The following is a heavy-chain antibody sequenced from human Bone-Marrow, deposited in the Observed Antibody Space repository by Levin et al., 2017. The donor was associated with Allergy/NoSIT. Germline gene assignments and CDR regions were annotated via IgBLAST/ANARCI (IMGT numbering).Heavy chain of an antibody. D-gene: IGHD6-13*01. CDR2: ISSSSSYV. CDR1: GFTFSTYN. V-gene: IGHV3-21*01. CDR3: ARGSSWYDTWYFGL. J-gene: IGHJ2*01. Sequence: TGGSLRLSCAASGFTFSTYNMNWVRQAPGKGLEWVSSISSSSSYVYSADSVKGRFTISRDNAKNSLYLQMSSLRAEDTAVYYCARGSSWYDTWYFGLWGRGTLVTVSS.